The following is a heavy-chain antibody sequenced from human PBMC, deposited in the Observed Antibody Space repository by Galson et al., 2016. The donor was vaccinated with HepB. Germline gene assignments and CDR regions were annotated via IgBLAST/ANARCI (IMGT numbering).Heavy chain of an antibody. V-gene: IGHV2-5*02. J-gene: IGHJ5*02. Sequence: PALVKPTQTLTLTCNFSGFSLNTREVGVGWIRQPPGQALEWLALIYWDDVKRYNPSLQNRLTITKDTSKNQVVLTLANVHPADAGTYFCAHRRGGQGVSQWTYFDPWGEGTLVAVSS. CDR2: IYWDDVK. CDR1: GFSLNTREVG. D-gene: IGHD2-8*01. CDR3: AHRRGGQGVSQWTYFDP.